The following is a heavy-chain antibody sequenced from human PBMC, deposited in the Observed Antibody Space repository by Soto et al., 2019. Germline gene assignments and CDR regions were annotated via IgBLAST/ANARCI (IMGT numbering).Heavy chain of an antibody. CDR2: ISAYNGNT. CDR1: GYTFTSYG. CDR3: ARVKMGSSWSSYYYYYMDV. Sequence: ASVKVSCKASGYTFTSYGISWARQAPGQGLEWMGWISAYNGNTNYAQKLQGRVTMTTDTSTSTAYMELRSLRSDDTAVYYCARVKMGSSWSSYYYYYMDVWGKGTTVTVSS. D-gene: IGHD6-13*01. V-gene: IGHV1-18*01. J-gene: IGHJ6*03.